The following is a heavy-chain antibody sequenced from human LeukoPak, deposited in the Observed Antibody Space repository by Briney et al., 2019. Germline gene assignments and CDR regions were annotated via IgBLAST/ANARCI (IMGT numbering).Heavy chain of an antibody. CDR1: GFMFDDYA. CDR2: IRSKGYGGTT. CDR3: IRGGANSPFDY. D-gene: IGHD1-1*01. J-gene: IGHJ4*02. Sequence: GGSLRLSCTGSGFMFDDYALTWVRQAPGKGLEWISFIRSKGYGGTTDYAASVKGRFTISRDDSKSIAYLQMNSLKTEDTAVYYCIRGGANSPFDYWGQGTLVTVSS. V-gene: IGHV3-49*04.